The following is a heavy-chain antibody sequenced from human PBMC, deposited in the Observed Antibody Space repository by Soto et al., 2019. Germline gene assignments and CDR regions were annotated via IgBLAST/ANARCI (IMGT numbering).Heavy chain of an antibody. D-gene: IGHD4-4*01. V-gene: IGHV4-31*03. Sequence: SDTLSLTCTVSGGSISSGGYYWSWIRQHPGKGLEWIGYIYYSGSTYYNPSLKSRVTISVDTSKNQFSLKLSSVTAADTAVYYCARDQTTVTTPYDYGMDVWGQGTTVTVSS. CDR2: IYYSGST. J-gene: IGHJ6*02. CDR1: GGSISSGGYY. CDR3: ARDQTTVTTPYDYGMDV.